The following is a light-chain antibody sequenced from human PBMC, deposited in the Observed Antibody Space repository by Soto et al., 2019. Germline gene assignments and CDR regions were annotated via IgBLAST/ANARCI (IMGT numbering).Light chain of an antibody. CDR3: QHRSNWPLT. CDR2: DAS. CDR1: QSVSSY. Sequence: EIVLTQSPATLSLSPGERATLSCRASQSVSSYLGWYQQKPGQAPRLLIYDASNRATGIPARFSGSGSGTDFTLTSSSLEPEDVAVYYCQHRSNWPLTFGGGTKVEIK. J-gene: IGKJ4*01. V-gene: IGKV3-11*01.